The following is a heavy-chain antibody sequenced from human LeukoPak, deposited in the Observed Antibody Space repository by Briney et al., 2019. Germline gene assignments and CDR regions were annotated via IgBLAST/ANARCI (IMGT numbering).Heavy chain of an antibody. V-gene: IGHV3-64D*09. CDR1: GFPFSRYA. J-gene: IGHJ4*02. D-gene: IGHD6-19*01. Sequence: QAGGSLRLSCSGSGFPFSRYAVHWVRQAPGKGLEYVSAMSGNGGSTFYAESVRGRFTISRDNRKNTVFLQMSSLRPEDTAVYYCVVHPEFSGHGVHDYWGQGTLVTVSS. CDR3: VVHPEFSGHGVHDY. CDR2: MSGNGGST.